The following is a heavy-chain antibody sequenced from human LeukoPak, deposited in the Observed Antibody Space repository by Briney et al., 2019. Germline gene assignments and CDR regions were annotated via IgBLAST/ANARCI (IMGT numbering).Heavy chain of an antibody. CDR3: ARDYSYGYGLNWFDP. CDR1: GYTFTGYY. J-gene: IGHJ5*02. CDR2: INPNSGGT. V-gene: IGHV1-2*06. D-gene: IGHD5-18*01. Sequence: ASVKVSCKASGYTFTGYYMHWVRQAPGQGVEWVGRINPNSGGTNYAQKFQGRVTMTRDTSISTAYMELSRLRSDDTAVYYCARDYSYGYGLNWFDPWGQGTLVTVSS.